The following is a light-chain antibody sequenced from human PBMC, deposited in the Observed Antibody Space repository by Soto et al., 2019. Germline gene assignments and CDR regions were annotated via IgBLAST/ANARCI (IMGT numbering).Light chain of an antibody. J-gene: IGKJ2*01. V-gene: IGKV3D-20*02. Sequence: EIVLTQSPGTLPLSPGERATLSCRASQSVSDSYLAWYQQKPGQAPRLLIYGASSRATGIPDSFSGSGSGTDFTLTIGSLQSEDSTIYYCQQHNNWPYTFGQGTKVDIK. CDR1: QSVSDSY. CDR3: QQHNNWPYT. CDR2: GAS.